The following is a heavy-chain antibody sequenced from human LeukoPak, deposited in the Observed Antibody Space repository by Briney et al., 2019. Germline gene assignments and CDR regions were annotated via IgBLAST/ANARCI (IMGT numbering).Heavy chain of an antibody. CDR3: ARDTYYDFWSGKYDAFDI. CDR2: IIPILGIA. D-gene: IGHD3-3*01. CDR1: GGTFSSYA. Sequence: SVKVSCKASGGTFSSYAISWVRQAPGQGLEWMGRIIPILGIANYAQKFQGRVTITADKSTSTAYMELSSLRSEDTAVYYCARDTYYDFWSGKYDAFDIWGQGTMVTVSS. J-gene: IGHJ3*02. V-gene: IGHV1-69*04.